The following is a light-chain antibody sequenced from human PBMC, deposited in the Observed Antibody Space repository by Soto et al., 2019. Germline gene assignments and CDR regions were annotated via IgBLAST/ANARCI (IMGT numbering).Light chain of an antibody. Sequence: QSVLPPPPSASGTPGQRVPLSCSGSSSNIGYSYVYWYQQLPGTAPKLLIYRDYQRPSGGPDRVSGSKSGTSASLAISGLRSEDEADYYWGTWDDSRRGVLVGGGTKLTAL. CDR3: GTWDDSRRGVL. CDR2: RDY. J-gene: IGLJ2*01. V-gene: IGLV1-47*01. CDR1: SSNIGYSY.